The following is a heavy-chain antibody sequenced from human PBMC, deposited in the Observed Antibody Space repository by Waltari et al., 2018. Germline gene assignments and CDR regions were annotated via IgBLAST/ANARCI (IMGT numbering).Heavy chain of an antibody. Sequence: DVQLLESGGGLVKPGGSLSLSCAASGSHFRTYAMSWVRPAPGKGLEGVSSIGASGVHIYYADSVKGRFNISRDTSKNTVSLQMNSLSAEDTAIYYCAKTFNGGGKWFIGTSWGQGTLVTVSS. CDR1: GSHFRTYA. J-gene: IGHJ5*02. D-gene: IGHD3-10*01. CDR2: IGASGVHI. CDR3: AKTFNGGGKWFIGTS. V-gene: IGHV3-23*01.